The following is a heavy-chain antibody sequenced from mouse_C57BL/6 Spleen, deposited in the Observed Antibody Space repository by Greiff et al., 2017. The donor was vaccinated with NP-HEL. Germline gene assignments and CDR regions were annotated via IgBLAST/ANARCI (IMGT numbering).Heavy chain of an antibody. CDR2: INPSNGGT. CDR1: GYTFTSYW. Sequence: HVQLQQPGTELVKPGASVKLSCKASGYTFTSYWMHWVKQRPGQGLEWIGNINPSNGGTNYNEKFKSKATLTVDKSSSTAYMQLSSLTSEDSAVYYCARWEYGYDPRDYFDYWGQGTTLTVSS. J-gene: IGHJ2*01. CDR3: ARWEYGYDPRDYFDY. V-gene: IGHV1-53*01. D-gene: IGHD2-2*01.